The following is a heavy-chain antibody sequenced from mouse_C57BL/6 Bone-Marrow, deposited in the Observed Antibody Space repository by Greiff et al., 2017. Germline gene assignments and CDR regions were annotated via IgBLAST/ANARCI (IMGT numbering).Heavy chain of an antibody. V-gene: IGHV1-55*01. Sequence: QVQLQQPGAELVKPGASVKMSCKASGYTFTSYWITWVKQRPGQGLEWIGDIYPGSGSTNYDEKFTSKATLTVDTSSSTAYVQLSSLTSEDSAVYYCARGVLFFCSYAMDYWGQGTSVTVSA. D-gene: IGHD6-1*01. J-gene: IGHJ4*01. CDR3: ARGVLFFCSYAMDY. CDR2: IYPGSGST. CDR1: GYTFTSYW.